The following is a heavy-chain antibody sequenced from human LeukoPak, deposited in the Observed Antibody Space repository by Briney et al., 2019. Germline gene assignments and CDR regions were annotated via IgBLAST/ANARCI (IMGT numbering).Heavy chain of an antibody. V-gene: IGHV4-59*01. CDR2: IYYSGST. Sequence: SETLSLTCTVSGGSISSYYWSWIRQPPGKGLEWIGYIYYSGSTNYNPSLKSRVTISVDTSKNQFSLKLSSVTAADTAVYYCARDYSSSLGHWFDPWGQGTLVTVSS. CDR1: GGSISSYY. D-gene: IGHD6-13*01. J-gene: IGHJ5*02. CDR3: ARDYSSSLGHWFDP.